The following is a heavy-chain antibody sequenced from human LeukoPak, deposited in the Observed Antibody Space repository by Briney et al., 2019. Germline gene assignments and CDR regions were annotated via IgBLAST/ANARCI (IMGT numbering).Heavy chain of an antibody. J-gene: IGHJ4*02. CDR3: AKAVAGTTFDY. CDR1: GFTFSSYA. CDR2: ISGSGGST. D-gene: IGHD6-19*01. V-gene: IGHV3-23*01. Sequence: PGGSLRLSCAASGFTFSSYAVSWVRQAPGKGLEWVSGISGSGGSTYYADSVKGRFTISRDNAKNSLYLQMNSLRAEDTALYYCAKAVAGTTFDYWGQGTLVTVSS.